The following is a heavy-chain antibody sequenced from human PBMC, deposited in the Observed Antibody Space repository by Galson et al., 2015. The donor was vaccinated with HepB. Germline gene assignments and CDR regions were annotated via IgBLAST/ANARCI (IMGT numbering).Heavy chain of an antibody. D-gene: IGHD4-11*01. V-gene: IGHV3-11*01. CDR2: ISSSGSTI. J-gene: IGHJ6*02. CDR1: GFTFSDYY. Sequence: SLRLSCAASGFTFSDYYMSWIRQAPGKGLEWVSYISSSGSTIYYADSVKGRFTISRDNAKNSLYLQMNSLRAEDTAVYYCARVADYSSYYGMDVWGQGTTVTVSS. CDR3: ARVADYSSYYGMDV.